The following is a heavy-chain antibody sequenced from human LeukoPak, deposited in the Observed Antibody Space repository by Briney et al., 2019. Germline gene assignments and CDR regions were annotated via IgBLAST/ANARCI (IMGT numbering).Heavy chain of an antibody. CDR1: GFTFSSYA. V-gene: IGHV3-23*01. CDR2: ISGSGGST. Sequence: GGSLRLSCAASGFTFSSYAMSWVRQAPGKGPEWVSAISGSGGSTYYADSVKGRFTISRDNSKNTLYLQMNSLRAEDTAVYYCATPLSGSQTDDAFDIWGQGTMVTVSS. J-gene: IGHJ3*02. CDR3: ATPLSGSQTDDAFDI. D-gene: IGHD1-26*01.